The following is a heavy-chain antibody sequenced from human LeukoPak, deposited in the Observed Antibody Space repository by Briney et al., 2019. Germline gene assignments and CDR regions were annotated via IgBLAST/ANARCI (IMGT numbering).Heavy chain of an antibody. D-gene: IGHD1-7*01. Sequence: PGGSPRLSCAASGFTFSNCAMSWVRQAPGKGLEWVSGISGSGVSTYYADSVKGRFTISRDNSKNTLYLQMNSLRAEDTAVYYCAKGNTLNYIYDAFDIWGQGTVVTVSS. CDR2: ISGSGVST. CDR1: GFTFSNCA. V-gene: IGHV3-23*01. J-gene: IGHJ3*02. CDR3: AKGNTLNYIYDAFDI.